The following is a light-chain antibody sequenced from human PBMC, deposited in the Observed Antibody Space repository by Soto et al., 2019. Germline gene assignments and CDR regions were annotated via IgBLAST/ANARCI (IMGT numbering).Light chain of an antibody. CDR1: QSLVYSDGNTY. V-gene: IGKV2-24*01. CDR2: QVP. CDR3: IQFSHFPRP. Sequence: VLTQTPLSSPVTLGQPASISCRSSQSLVYSDGNTYLSWLQQRPGQPPRLLIYQVPHRFSRVPDRFRRSGSGTDFTLKISRVEAEDVGVYSCIQFSHFPRPFGQGTEVEI. J-gene: IGKJ1*01.